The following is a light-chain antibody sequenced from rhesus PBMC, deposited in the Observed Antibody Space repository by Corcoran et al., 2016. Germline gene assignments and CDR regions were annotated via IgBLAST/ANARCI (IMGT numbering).Light chain of an antibody. CDR3: PQHNSHPWT. V-gene: IGKV1-44*02. CDR2: AAS. CDR1: QTINNY. J-gene: IGKJ1*01. Sequence: DIQMTQSPSSLSASVGDRVTITCRASQTINNYLAWYQQKPGKVPKLLIFAASSLESGVPSRFRGSGSVTEFTLTISSLQPEGFATYFCPQHNSHPWTFGQGAKVEVK.